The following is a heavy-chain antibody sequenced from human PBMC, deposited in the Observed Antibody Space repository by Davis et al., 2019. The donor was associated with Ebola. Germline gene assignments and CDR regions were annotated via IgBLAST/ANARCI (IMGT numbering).Heavy chain of an antibody. CDR3: ASGLVRGESYWYFDL. V-gene: IGHV1-69*10. CDR1: GGTFSSYA. Sequence: SVKVSCKASGGTFSSYAISWVRQAPGQGLEWMGGIIPILGIANYAQKFQGRVTITADESTSTAYMELSRLRSEDTAVYYCASGLVRGESYWYFDLWGRGTLVTVSS. CDR2: IIPILGIA. J-gene: IGHJ2*01. D-gene: IGHD6-6*01.